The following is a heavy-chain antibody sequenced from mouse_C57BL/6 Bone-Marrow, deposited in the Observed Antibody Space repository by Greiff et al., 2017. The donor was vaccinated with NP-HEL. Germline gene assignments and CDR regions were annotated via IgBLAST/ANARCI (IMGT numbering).Heavy chain of an antibody. V-gene: IGHV5-4*03. J-gene: IGHJ4*01. CDR1: GFTFSSYA. CDR2: ISDGGSYT. CDR3: ARPRSYYAMDY. Sequence: EVMLVESGGGLVKPGGSLKLSCAASGFTFSSYAMSWVRQTPEKRLEWVATISDGGSYTYYPDNVKGRFTISRDNAKNNLYLQMSHLKSEDTAMYYCARPRSYYAMDYWGQGTSVTVSS.